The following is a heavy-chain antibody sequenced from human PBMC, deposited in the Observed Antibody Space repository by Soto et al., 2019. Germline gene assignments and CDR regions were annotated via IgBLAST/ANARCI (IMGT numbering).Heavy chain of an antibody. CDR2: IVPMFGKS. J-gene: IGHJ4*02. V-gene: IGHV1-69*06. D-gene: IGHD3-3*01. CDR1: GGTSTRYP. CDR3: NRGSEYDFWSGYL. Sequence: QERLVQSGAEVRKPGSSVKVSCKVTGGTSTRYPINWVRQAPGQGLEWMGGIVPMFGKSKYAQKFQGRVTITADTSTNIAYMELRSLRSEDTAVYYCNRGSEYDFWSGYLWGQGTLVSVSS.